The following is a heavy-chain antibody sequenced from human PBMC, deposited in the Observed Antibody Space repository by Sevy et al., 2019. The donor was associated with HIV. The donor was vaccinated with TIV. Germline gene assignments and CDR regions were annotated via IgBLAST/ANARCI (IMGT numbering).Heavy chain of an antibody. CDR2: IKRKREGGTT. CDR1: GFTFSNAW. V-gene: IGHV3-15*01. D-gene: IGHD2-8*01. Sequence: GGSLRLSCGASGFTFSNAWMTWVRQAPGKGLEWVGRIKRKREGGTTEYAGPVKARFTISRDDPENTLNLQMNSMKSDDTAVYYCTINRGYCMDGVCGEYFESWGQGTLVTVS. J-gene: IGHJ4*02. CDR3: TINRGYCMDGVCGEYFES.